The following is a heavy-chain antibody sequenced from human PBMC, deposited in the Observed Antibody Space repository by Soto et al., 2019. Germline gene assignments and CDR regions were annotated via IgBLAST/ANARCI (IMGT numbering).Heavy chain of an antibody. V-gene: IGHV1-69*01. CDR1: GGTFSSYA. CDR3: ARVGYCSSTSCYHWFDP. J-gene: IGHJ5*02. CDR2: IIPIFGTA. Sequence: QVQLVQSGAEVKKPGSSVKVSCKASGGTFSSYAISWVRQAPGQGLEWMGGIIPIFGTANYAQKFQGRVTITADESTSPAYMELSSLRSEDTAVYYCARVGYCSSTSCYHWFDPWGQGTLVTVSS. D-gene: IGHD2-2*01.